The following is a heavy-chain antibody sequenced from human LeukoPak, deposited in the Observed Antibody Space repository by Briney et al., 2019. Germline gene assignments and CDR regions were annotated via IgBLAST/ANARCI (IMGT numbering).Heavy chain of an antibody. CDR1: GGSISSGGYY. CDR3: ARRDYSGYDAFDI. CDR2: IYYSGST. D-gene: IGHD5-12*01. V-gene: IGHV4-31*03. Sequence: SETLSLTCTVSGGSISSGGYYWSWIRQHPGKGQEWIGYIYYSGSTYYNPSLKSRVTISVDTSKNQFSLKLSSVTAADTAVYYCARRDYSGYDAFDIWGQGTMVTVSS. J-gene: IGHJ3*02.